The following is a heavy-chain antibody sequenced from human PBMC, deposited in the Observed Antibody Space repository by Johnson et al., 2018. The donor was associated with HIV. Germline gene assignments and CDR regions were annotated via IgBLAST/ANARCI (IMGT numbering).Heavy chain of an antibody. J-gene: IGHJ3*02. CDR3: AKEDEWLRLGSAFDI. CDR2: ISYDGSNK. Sequence: QVQLVESGGGVVQPGRSLRLSCAASGFTFSSYAMHWVRQAPGKGLEWVAVISYDGSNKYYADSVKGRFTISRVNSKNTLYLEMNSLRAEDTAVYYCAKEDEWLRLGSAFDIWGHGTMVTVSS. V-gene: IGHV3-30-3*01. CDR1: GFTFSSYA. D-gene: IGHD5-12*01.